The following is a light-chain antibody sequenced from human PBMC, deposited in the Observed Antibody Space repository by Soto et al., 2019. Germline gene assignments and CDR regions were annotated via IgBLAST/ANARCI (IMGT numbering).Light chain of an antibody. CDR2: YVG. CDR1: NNDVGGYDY. CDR3: SLYTTNNTRV. J-gene: IGLJ3*02. V-gene: IGLV2-14*01. Sequence: QSALTQPASVSGSPGQSISISCTGTNNDVGGYDYVSWYQQHPGKAPKVMIFYVGNWPSGVSNRFSGSKSGNPASLTSSRLQAEDEGDYYCSLYTTNNTRVFGGGTKLTVL.